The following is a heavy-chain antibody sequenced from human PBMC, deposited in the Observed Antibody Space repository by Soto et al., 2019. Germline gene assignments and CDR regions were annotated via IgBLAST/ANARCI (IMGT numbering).Heavy chain of an antibody. D-gene: IGHD3-3*01. CDR3: ARAGRLRFLEWLLPSYGMDV. CDR1: GYTFTSYG. V-gene: IGHV1-18*01. Sequence: QVQLVQSGAEVKKPGASVKVSCKASGYTFTSYGISWVRQAPGQGLEWMGWISAYNGNTNYAQKLQGRVTMTTDTSTSTAYMELRSLRSDDTAVYYCARAGRLRFLEWLLPSYGMDVWGQGTTVTVSS. CDR2: ISAYNGNT. J-gene: IGHJ6*02.